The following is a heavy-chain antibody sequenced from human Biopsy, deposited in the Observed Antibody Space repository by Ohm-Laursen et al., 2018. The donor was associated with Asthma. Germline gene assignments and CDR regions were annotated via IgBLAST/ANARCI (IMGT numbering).Heavy chain of an antibody. Sequence: VASVKVSCKASGGMFGNYAISWVRQAPGLGLEWMGGISPIFGSSNYAQRFQGRVTITADIFTRTVYMELSGLRFDDTAIYYCAGPSPNRDISYYYYHMYVWGQGTTIIVSS. CDR3: AGPSPNRDISYYYYHMYV. CDR2: ISPIFGSS. J-gene: IGHJ6*02. D-gene: IGHD3-3*02. CDR1: GGMFGNYA. V-gene: IGHV1-69*06.